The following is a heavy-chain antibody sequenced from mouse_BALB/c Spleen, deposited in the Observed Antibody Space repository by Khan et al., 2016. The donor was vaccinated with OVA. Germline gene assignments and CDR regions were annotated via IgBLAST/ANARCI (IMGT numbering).Heavy chain of an antibody. V-gene: IGHV1-4*01. CDR1: GNTLTTYT. CDR3: ARKELGWYFDY. CDR2: INPSSVYS. Sequence: VQLQQSGAELARPGASVKMSCKASGNTLTTYTMHWVKQRPGQGLEWIGYINPSSVYSHYNQKLNDKATLTEDKSSSTAYMQLSSLTSEDSAVYYCARKELGWYFDYWGQGTTLTVSS. D-gene: IGHD2-3*01. J-gene: IGHJ2*01.